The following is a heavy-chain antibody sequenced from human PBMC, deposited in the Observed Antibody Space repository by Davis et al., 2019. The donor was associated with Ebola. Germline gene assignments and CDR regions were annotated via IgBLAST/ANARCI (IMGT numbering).Heavy chain of an antibody. CDR1: GFTFSSYS. J-gene: IGHJ4*02. CDR2: ISSSSSTI. D-gene: IGHD5-18*01. CDR3: TRGYGWTDY. V-gene: IGHV3-48*02. Sequence: GESLKISCAASGFTFSSYSMNWVRQAPGKGLEWVSYISSSSSTIYYADSVKGRFTISRDNAKNSLFLQMNNLRDEDTAVYYCTRGYGWTDYWGQGTLVTVSS.